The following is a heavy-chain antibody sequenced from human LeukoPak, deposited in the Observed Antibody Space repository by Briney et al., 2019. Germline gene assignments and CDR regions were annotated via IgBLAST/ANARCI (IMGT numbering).Heavy chain of an antibody. Sequence: ASVKVSCKASGYTFTGCYMHWVRQAPGQGLEWMGWINPNSGGTNYAQKFQGRVTMTRDTSISTAYMELSRLRSDDTAVYYCARDRGSLVITDWYFDLWGRGTLVTVSS. CDR1: GYTFTGCY. J-gene: IGHJ2*01. V-gene: IGHV1-2*02. D-gene: IGHD3-22*01. CDR3: ARDRGSLVITDWYFDL. CDR2: INPNSGGT.